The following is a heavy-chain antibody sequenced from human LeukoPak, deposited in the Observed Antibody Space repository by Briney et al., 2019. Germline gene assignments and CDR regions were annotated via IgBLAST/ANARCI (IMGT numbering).Heavy chain of an antibody. J-gene: IGHJ5*02. CDR3: ARTENYIPEDCFDP. CDR1: GVSISSSSYC. Sequence: SETLCLTCAVSGVSISSSSYCWGWIRQPPGKGLEWIGRICYSESTFYNPSLKSRVTLSVDTSKNQFSLELSSVTAADTALYYCARTENYIPEDCFDPWGQGTLVTVSS. D-gene: IGHD5-24*01. V-gene: IGHV4-39*01. CDR2: ICYSEST.